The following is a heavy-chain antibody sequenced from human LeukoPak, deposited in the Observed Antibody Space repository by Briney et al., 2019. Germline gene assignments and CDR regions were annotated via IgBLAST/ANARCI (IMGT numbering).Heavy chain of an antibody. CDR1: GYTFTNYA. V-gene: IGHV1-18*01. CDR2: INPNSGGT. D-gene: IGHD6-19*01. J-gene: IGHJ6*03. Sequence: ASVKVSCKTSGYTFTNYAMNWVRQAPGQGLEWMGWINPNSGGTNYAQKLQGRVTMTTDTSTSTAYMELRSLRSDDTAVYYCARDLSSVFYYYYMDVWGKGTTVTISS. CDR3: ARDLSSVFYYYYMDV.